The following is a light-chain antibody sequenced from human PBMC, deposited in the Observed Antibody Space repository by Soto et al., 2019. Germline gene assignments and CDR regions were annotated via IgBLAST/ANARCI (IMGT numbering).Light chain of an antibody. CDR1: QSVFSN. V-gene: IGKV3-15*01. CDR2: VVS. J-gene: IGKJ4*01. Sequence: EIVMTQSPATLSVSPGERATLSCRASQSVFSNFAWYQQKPGQAPWLLIYVVSTRATGIPVMFSGSGSGTVFTLTISSLQSEDLAVYYCQQYNTWPLTFGGGTKVEIK. CDR3: QQYNTWPLT.